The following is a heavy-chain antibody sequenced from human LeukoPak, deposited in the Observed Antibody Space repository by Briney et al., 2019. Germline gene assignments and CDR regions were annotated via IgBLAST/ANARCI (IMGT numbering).Heavy chain of an antibody. CDR3: ASTSPKYYYESSGYSSLFDN. CDR2: IFYSGST. J-gene: IGHJ4*02. V-gene: IGHV4-39*07. D-gene: IGHD3-22*01. Sequence: PSETLSLTCTVSSGSISTSNYYWGWVRQPPGKALEWIGNIFYSGSTYYSPSLKSRLTISVDTSKNQFSLKLRSVTAADTALYYCASTSPKYYYESSGYSSLFDNWGQGTLVTVSS. CDR1: SGSISTSNYY.